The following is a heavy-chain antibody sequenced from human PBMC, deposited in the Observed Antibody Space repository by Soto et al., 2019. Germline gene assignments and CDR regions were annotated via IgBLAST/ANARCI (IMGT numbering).Heavy chain of an antibody. CDR1: GFTLSDYG. Sequence: GGSLRLSCAASGFTLSDYGMSWVRQAPGKGLEWVSAISGSGLTFYADSVKGRFTISRDNPKNTLYLQMNSLRAEDTAVYYCAKDYLRWAQSWGQGTLVTVSS. CDR2: ISGSGLT. D-gene: IGHD1-26*01. CDR3: AKDYLRWAQS. V-gene: IGHV3-23*01. J-gene: IGHJ5*02.